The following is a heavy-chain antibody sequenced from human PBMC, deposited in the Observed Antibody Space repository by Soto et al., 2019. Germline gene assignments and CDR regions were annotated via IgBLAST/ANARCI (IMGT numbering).Heavy chain of an antibody. V-gene: IGHV3-30*18. D-gene: IGHD6-13*01. CDR2: ISYDGSNK. CDR1: GFTFSSDG. CDR3: AKDYLLGIAAAGPFDY. Sequence: PGGSLRLSCAASGFTFSSDGMHWVRQAPGKGLEWVAVISYDGSNKYYADSVKGRFTISRDNSKNTLYLQMNSLRAEDTAVYYCAKDYLLGIAAAGPFDYWGQGTLVTVSS. J-gene: IGHJ4*02.